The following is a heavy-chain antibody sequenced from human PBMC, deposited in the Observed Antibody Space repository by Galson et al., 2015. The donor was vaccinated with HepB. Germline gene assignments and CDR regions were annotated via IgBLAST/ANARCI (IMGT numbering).Heavy chain of an antibody. CDR2: IKSKTDGGTT. J-gene: IGHJ4*02. Sequence: SLRLSCAASGFTFSNDWMSWVRQAPGKGLEWVGRIKSKTDGGTTDYAAPVKGRFTISRDDSKNTLYLQMNSLKTEDTAVYYCTTRGEAKYYDFWSGSWYFDYWGQGTLVTVSS. D-gene: IGHD3-3*01. V-gene: IGHV3-15*01. CDR3: TTRGEAKYYDFWSGSWYFDY. CDR1: GFTFSNDW.